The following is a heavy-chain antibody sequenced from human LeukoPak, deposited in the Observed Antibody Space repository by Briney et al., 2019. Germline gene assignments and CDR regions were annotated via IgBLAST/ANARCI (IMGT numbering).Heavy chain of an antibody. V-gene: IGHV4-34*01. D-gene: IGHD4-23*01. CDR1: GGSFSGYY. J-gene: IGHJ5*02. CDR2: INHSGST. CDR3: ASFDYGGNWEFDP. Sequence: PSETLSLTCAVYGGSFSGYYWSWIRQPPGKGLEWIGEINHSGSTNYNPSLKSRVTISVDTSKNQFSLKLSSVTAADTAVYYCASFDYGGNWEFDPWGQGTLVTVSS.